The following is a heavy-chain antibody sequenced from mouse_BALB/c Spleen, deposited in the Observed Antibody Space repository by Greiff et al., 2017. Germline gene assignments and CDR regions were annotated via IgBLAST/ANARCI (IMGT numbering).Heavy chain of an antibody. CDR3: ARDYGRSRGYYAMDY. CDR1: GYTFTSYW. D-gene: IGHD1-1*01. J-gene: IGHJ4*01. V-gene: IGHV1-69*02. Sequence: QVQLQQPGAELVKPGAPVKLSCKASGYTFTSYWMNWVKQRPGRGLEWIGRIDPSDSETHYNQKFKDKATLTVDKSSSTAYIQLSSLTSEDSAVYYCARDYGRSRGYYAMDYWGQGTSVTVSS. CDR2: IDPSDSET.